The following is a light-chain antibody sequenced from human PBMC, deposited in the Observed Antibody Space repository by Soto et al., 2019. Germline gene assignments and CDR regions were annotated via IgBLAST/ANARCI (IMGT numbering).Light chain of an antibody. Sequence: PGERVTLSCRASQSVSSSYLTWYQQKPGQAPRLLTYGASTRATSIPARFSGSGSGTDFTLTISSLQPEDFAVYYCQQDYNSLTFGGGTKVDI. J-gene: IGKJ4*01. CDR2: GAS. V-gene: IGKV3D-7*01. CDR1: QSVSSSY. CDR3: QQDYNSLT.